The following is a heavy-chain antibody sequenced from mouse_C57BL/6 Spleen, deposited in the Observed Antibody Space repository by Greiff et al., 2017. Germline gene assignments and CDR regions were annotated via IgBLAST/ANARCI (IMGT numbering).Heavy chain of an antibody. J-gene: IGHJ2*01. V-gene: IGHV5-4*01. D-gene: IGHD1-1*01. Sequence: EVKLLESGGGLVKPGGSLKLSCAASGFTFSSYAMSWVRQTPEKRLEWIATISAGGSYTYYPDNVKGRFTITRDNAKNNLYLQMSHLKSEDTALYYCARDEGIVANFDYWGQGTTLTVSS. CDR2: ISAGGSYT. CDR3: ARDEGIVANFDY. CDR1: GFTFSSYA.